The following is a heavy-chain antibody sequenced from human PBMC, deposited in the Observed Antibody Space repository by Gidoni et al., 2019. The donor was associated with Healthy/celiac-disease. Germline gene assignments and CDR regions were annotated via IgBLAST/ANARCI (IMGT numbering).Heavy chain of an antibody. J-gene: IGHJ4*02. D-gene: IGHD2-2*02. CDR3: TTVLVPAAIYSYFDY. CDR2: IKSKTDGGTT. V-gene: IGHV3-15*01. Sequence: EVQLVESGGGLVKPVGSLSLSCAASGFTFSNAWMSWVRQAPGKGLEWVGRIKSKTDGGTTDYAAPVKGRFTISSDDSKNTLYLQRNSLKTEDTAVYYCTTVLVPAAIYSYFDYWGQGTLVTVSS. CDR1: GFTFSNAW.